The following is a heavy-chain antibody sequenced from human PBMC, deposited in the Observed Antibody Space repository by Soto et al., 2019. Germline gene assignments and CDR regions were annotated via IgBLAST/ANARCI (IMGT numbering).Heavy chain of an antibody. J-gene: IGHJ6*02. CDR1: GFTFSSYG. CDR2: ISYDGSNK. V-gene: IGHV3-30*18. Sequence: GGSLRLSCAASGFTFSSYGMHWVRQAPGKGLEWVAVISYDGSNKYYADSVKGRFTISRDNSKNTLYLQMNSLRAEDTAVYYCAKDGGVTIFGSPWGYYSGMDVWGQGTTVTSP. CDR3: AKDGGVTIFGSPWGYYSGMDV. D-gene: IGHD3-3*01.